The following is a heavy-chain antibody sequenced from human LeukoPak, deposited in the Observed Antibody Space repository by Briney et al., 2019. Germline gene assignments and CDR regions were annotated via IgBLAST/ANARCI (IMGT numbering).Heavy chain of an antibody. V-gene: IGHV3-7*01. Sequence: GGSLRLSCAASGFTFSSYWMSWVRQAPGKGLEWVANIKQDGSEKYYVDSVKGRFTISRDNAKNSLYLQMNSLRAEDTAVYYCARPLNYDFWSGYYTPPDYWGQGTLVTVSS. J-gene: IGHJ4*02. CDR1: GFTFSSYW. CDR2: IKQDGSEK. D-gene: IGHD3-3*01. CDR3: ARPLNYDFWSGYYTPPDY.